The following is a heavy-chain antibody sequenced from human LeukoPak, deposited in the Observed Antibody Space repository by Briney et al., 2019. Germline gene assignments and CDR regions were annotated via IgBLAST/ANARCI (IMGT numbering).Heavy chain of an antibody. Sequence: VASVKVSCKASGYTFTSYDINWVRQATRQGLEWMGWMNPNSGNTGYAQKFQGRVTMTRNTSISTAYMELSSLRSEDTAVYYCARVVVGATIPHYWGQGTLVTVSS. CDR1: GYTFTSYD. V-gene: IGHV1-8*01. CDR2: MNPNSGNT. CDR3: ARVVVGATIPHY. J-gene: IGHJ4*02. D-gene: IGHD1-26*01.